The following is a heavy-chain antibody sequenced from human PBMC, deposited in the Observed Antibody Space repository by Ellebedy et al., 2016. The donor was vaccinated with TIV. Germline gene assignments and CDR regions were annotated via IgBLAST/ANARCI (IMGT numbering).Heavy chain of an antibody. V-gene: IGHV1-18*04. J-gene: IGHJ4*02. CDR1: GYTFTSYG. CDR2: ISAYNGNT. D-gene: IGHD6-19*01. Sequence: AASVKVSCKASGYTFTSYGISWVRQAPGQGLEWMGWISAYNGNTNYAQKLQGRVTMTTDTSTSTSYMELRSLRSDDTAVYYCASVRYSSGWYPFDYWGQGTLVTVSS. CDR3: ASVRYSSGWYPFDY.